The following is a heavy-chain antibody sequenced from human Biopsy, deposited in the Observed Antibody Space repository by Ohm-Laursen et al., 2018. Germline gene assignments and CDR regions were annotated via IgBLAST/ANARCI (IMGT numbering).Heavy chain of an antibody. V-gene: IGHV3-30*18. Sequence: SLRLSCSASGFTFSNSGMHWVRQAPGKGLEWVAAISYDGSKTDYGDSVKGRLNISRDNSKNTLDLQMSSLRVEDTAVYFCAKGKGTFNFYYYGMDVWGQGTTVTVSS. CDR2: ISYDGSKT. J-gene: IGHJ6*02. CDR1: GFTFSNSG. CDR3: AKGKGTFNFYYYGMDV. D-gene: IGHD2/OR15-2a*01.